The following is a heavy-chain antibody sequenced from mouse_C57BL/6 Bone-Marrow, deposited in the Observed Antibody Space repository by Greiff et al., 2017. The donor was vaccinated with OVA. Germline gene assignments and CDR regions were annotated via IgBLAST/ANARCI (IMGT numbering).Heavy chain of an antibody. V-gene: IGHV1-26*01. CDR1: GYTFTDYY. D-gene: IGHD1-1*01. J-gene: IGHJ2*01. CDR2: INPNNGGT. CDR3: ARWGTVVATKDY. Sequence: EVQLQQSGPELVKPGASVKISCKASGYTFTDYYMNWVKQSHGKSLEWIGDINPNNGGTSYNQKFKGKATLTVDKSSSTAYMELRSLTSEDSAVYYCARWGTVVATKDYWGQGTTLTVSS.